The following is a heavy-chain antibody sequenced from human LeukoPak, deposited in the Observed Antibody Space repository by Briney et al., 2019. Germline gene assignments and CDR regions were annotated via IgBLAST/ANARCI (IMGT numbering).Heavy chain of an antibody. CDR3: ARQNPAAAGQGLDY. V-gene: IGHV4-39*01. J-gene: IGHJ4*02. CDR1: GGSISSSRYY. CDR2: ISYSGST. D-gene: IGHD6-13*01. Sequence: PSETLSLTCTVSGGSISSSRYYWAWLRQPPGKGLDWIGSISYSGSTYYNSSLKSRLTISVDTSKNQFSLRLSSVTAADTAVYYCARQNPAAAGQGLDYWGQGTLVTVSS.